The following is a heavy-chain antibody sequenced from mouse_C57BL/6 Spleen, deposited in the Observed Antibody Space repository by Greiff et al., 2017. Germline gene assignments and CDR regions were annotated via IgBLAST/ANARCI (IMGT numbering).Heavy chain of an antibody. Sequence: QVQLQQSGPELVKPGASVKISCKASGYAFSSSWMNWVKQRPGKGLEWIGRMYPGDGDTNYNGKFKGKATLTADKPSSPAYMQLSSLTSEDSAVYFCARSSSGYYFDYWGQGTTLTVSS. D-gene: IGHD3-2*02. CDR1: GYAFSSSW. J-gene: IGHJ2*01. CDR3: ARSSSGYYFDY. V-gene: IGHV1-82*01. CDR2: MYPGDGDT.